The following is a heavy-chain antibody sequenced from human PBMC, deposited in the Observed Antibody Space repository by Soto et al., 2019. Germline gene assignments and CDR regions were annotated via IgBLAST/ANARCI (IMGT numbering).Heavy chain of an antibody. CDR2: ISYDGSNK. CDR3: ARVTTARYSSSSGHPPRGYYGMDV. CDR1: GFTFSSYA. V-gene: IGHV3-30-3*01. J-gene: IGHJ6*02. D-gene: IGHD6-6*01. Sequence: LRLSCAASGFTFSSYAMHWVRQAPGKGLEWVAVISYDGSNKYYADSVKGRFTISRDNSKNTLYLQMNSLRAEETAVYYCARVTTARYSSSSGHPPRGYYGMDVWCQGTTVTVSS.